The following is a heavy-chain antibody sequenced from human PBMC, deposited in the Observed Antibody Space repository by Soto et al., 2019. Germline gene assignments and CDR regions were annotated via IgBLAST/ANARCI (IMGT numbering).Heavy chain of an antibody. CDR1: GFSLSDYA. J-gene: IGHJ6*02. Sequence: GGSMRLSCVSSGFSLSDYAVNWVRQAPGKGLEWVSFISSDSRTIYYADSVEGRFTVSRDNARNSVSLQMDSLRDEDAAVYYCARIKLVELFFNQEDVYDMDVWGQGTPVTVSS. V-gene: IGHV3-48*02. D-gene: IGHD3-16*01. CDR2: ISSDSRTI. CDR3: ARIKLVELFFNQEDVYDMDV.